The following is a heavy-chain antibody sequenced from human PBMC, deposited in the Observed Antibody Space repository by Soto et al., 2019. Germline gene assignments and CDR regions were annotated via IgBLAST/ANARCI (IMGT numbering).Heavy chain of an antibody. Sequence: SETLSLTCAVYGGSFSGYYWSWIRQPPGKGLEWIGEINHSGSTNYNPSLKSRVTISVDTSKNQFSLKLSSVTAADTAVYYCARGRLRTAAGSLIYYYYGMDVWGQGTTVT. V-gene: IGHV4-34*01. CDR3: ARGRLRTAAGSLIYYYYGMDV. CDR2: INHSGST. CDR1: GGSFSGYY. J-gene: IGHJ6*02. D-gene: IGHD6-13*01.